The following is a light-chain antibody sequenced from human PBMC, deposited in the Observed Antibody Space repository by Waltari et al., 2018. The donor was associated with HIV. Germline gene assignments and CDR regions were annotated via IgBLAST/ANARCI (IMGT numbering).Light chain of an antibody. J-gene: IGLJ3*02. CDR1: NIGGKS. Sequence: SYVLTQPPSVSVAPGAAATISCGAWNIGGKSVHWYKQQPGQAPGLVPRYNSDRPSGIPDRISGSNSGHTATLTITSVEAGDEATYYCQVWDSSNEHVVFGGGTELTVL. CDR3: QVWDSSNEHVV. CDR2: YNS. V-gene: IGLV3-21*04.